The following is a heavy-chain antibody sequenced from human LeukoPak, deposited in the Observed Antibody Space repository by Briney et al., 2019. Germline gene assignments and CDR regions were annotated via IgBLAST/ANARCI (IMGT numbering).Heavy chain of an antibody. CDR2: IRNKPNSYTT. CDR3: TSGYCSGGSCYQGAGY. V-gene: IGHV3-72*01. D-gene: IGHD2-15*01. J-gene: IGHJ4*02. Sequence: GGSLRLSCAASGFTCSDHYMDWVRQAPGKGLQWVGRIRNKPNSYTTDFAASVKGRFTISRDDSKNSLYLQMNSLKTEDTAVYYCTSGYCSGGSCYQGAGYWGQGALVTVSS. CDR1: GFTCSDHY.